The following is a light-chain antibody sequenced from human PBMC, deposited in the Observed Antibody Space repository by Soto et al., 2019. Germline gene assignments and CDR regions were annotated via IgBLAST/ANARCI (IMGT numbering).Light chain of an antibody. V-gene: IGKV3-15*01. CDR2: GAS. CDR3: QQYNNWPLMYT. Sequence: EIVMTQSPATLSVSPGERATLSCRASQSVSNYLAWYQQKPGQAPRLLIYGASTRVTGIPARFSGSGSGTEFTLTISSLQSEDFAVYYCQQYNNWPLMYTFGQGTRLEI. J-gene: IGKJ2*01. CDR1: QSVSNY.